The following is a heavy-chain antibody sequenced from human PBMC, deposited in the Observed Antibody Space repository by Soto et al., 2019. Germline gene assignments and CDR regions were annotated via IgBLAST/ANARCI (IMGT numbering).Heavy chain of an antibody. CDR3: ASDSPNYDILTGPVPRNFDY. Sequence: SETLSLTCTVSGGSISSYYWSWIRQPPGKGLEWIGYIYYSGSTNYNPSLKSRVTISVDTSKNQFSLKLSSVTAADTAVYYCASDSPNYDILTGPVPRNFDYWGQGTLVTVSS. J-gene: IGHJ4*02. D-gene: IGHD3-9*01. CDR1: GGSISSYY. V-gene: IGHV4-59*12. CDR2: IYYSGST.